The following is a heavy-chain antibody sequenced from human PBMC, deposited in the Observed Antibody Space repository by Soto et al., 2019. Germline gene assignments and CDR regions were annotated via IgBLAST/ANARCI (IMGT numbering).Heavy chain of an antibody. CDR1: GFTFNNYA. Sequence: EVQLLESGGGLVQPGGSLRLSCAASGFTFNNYAMTWVRQAPGKGLEWVSAISGGGDTTSYADSVKGRFTVSRDGSKNTLYLQMSRLSAEDTARYYCAKGRGGSGSLTPRVDFWGQGTLVTVSS. V-gene: IGHV3-23*01. CDR3: AKGRGGSGSLTPRVDF. CDR2: ISGGGDTT. D-gene: IGHD3-10*01. J-gene: IGHJ4*02.